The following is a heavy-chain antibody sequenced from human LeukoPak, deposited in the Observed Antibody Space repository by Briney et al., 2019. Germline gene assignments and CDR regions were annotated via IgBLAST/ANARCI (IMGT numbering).Heavy chain of an antibody. J-gene: IGHJ3*02. CDR2: INPNSGGT. Sequence: GASVKVSCKASGYTFTGYYMHWVRQAPGQGLEWMGWINPNSGGTNYAQKFQGWVTMTRDTSISTAYMELSRLRSDDTAVYYCARLAAADPNDAFDIWGQGTMVTVSS. D-gene: IGHD6-13*01. CDR1: GYTFTGYY. V-gene: IGHV1-2*04. CDR3: ARLAAADPNDAFDI.